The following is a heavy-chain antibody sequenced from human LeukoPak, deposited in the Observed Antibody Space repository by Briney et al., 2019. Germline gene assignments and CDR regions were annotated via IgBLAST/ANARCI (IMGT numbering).Heavy chain of an antibody. Sequence: PSETLSLTCTVSGGSVSSADYYWSWIRQPPGKGLEWIGRIYTSGSTNYNPSLKSRVTMSVDTSKNQFSLKLSSVTAADTAVYYCARDEGNQLLGAAWFDPWGQGTLVTVSS. V-gene: IGHV4-61*02. CDR2: IYTSGST. CDR1: GGSVSSADYY. D-gene: IGHD2-2*01. CDR3: ARDEGNQLLGAAWFDP. J-gene: IGHJ5*02.